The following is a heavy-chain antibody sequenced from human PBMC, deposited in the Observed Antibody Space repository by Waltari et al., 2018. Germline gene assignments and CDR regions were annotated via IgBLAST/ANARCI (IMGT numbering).Heavy chain of an antibody. CDR3: ARDEGEYSSSFYRY. Sequence: QVQLQESGPGLVKPSQTLSLTCTVSGGSISSGRYYWRWIRQPAGKGLEWIGRIYTSGSTNYNPSLKSRVTISVDTSKNQFSLKLSSVTAADTAVYYCARDEGEYSSSFYRYWGQGTLVTVSS. CDR2: IYTSGST. CDR1: GGSISSGRYY. D-gene: IGHD6-6*01. V-gene: IGHV4-61*02. J-gene: IGHJ4*02.